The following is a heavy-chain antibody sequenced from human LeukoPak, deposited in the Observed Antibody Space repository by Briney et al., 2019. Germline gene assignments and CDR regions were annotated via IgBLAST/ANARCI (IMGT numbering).Heavy chain of an antibody. CDR2: IHYSGST. D-gene: IGHD1-1*01. Sequence: PSETLSLTCAVSGGSISSRSFYWGWIRQPPGKGLEWIGSIHYSGSTYYNASLNSRVTISVDKSKNQFSLKLSSVSAADTAVYCCARGASTGGGGHAAFDIWGQGTMVTVS. CDR3: ARGASTGGGGHAAFDI. CDR1: GGSISSRSFY. J-gene: IGHJ3*02. V-gene: IGHV4-39*01.